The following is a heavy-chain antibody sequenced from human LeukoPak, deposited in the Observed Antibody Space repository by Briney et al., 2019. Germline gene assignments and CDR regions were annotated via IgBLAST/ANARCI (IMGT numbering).Heavy chain of an antibody. CDR1: GYTFTGYY. J-gene: IGHJ4*02. Sequence: GASVTVSCKASGYTFTGYYMHWVRQAPGQGLEWMGRINPNSGGTNYAQKFQGRVTMTRDTSISTAYMELSRLRSDDTAVYYCARVFHDSSGYYPYYFDYWGQGTLVPVSS. V-gene: IGHV1-2*06. D-gene: IGHD3-22*01. CDR3: ARVFHDSSGYYPYYFDY. CDR2: INPNSGGT.